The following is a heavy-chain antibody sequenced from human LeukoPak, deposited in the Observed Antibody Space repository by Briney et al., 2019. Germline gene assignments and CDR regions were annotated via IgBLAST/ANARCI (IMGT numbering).Heavy chain of an antibody. Sequence: GGSLRLSCAASGFTFSSYGMHWVRQTPGKGLEWVAVISYEGNNKDYADSVKGRFTISRDNSKNTLSLQMNNLRAEDTAVYYCAKSYYDFWSGYYKGAFDIWGQGTMVTVSS. CDR2: ISYEGNNK. CDR3: AKSYYDFWSGYYKGAFDI. D-gene: IGHD3-3*01. J-gene: IGHJ3*02. CDR1: GFTFSSYG. V-gene: IGHV3-30*18.